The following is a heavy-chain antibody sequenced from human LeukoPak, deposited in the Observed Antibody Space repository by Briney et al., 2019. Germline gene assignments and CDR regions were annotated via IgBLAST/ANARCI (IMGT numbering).Heavy chain of an antibody. CDR1: GFTVSSNY. CDR3: ARSGIAAAGTRWFDP. Sequence: SGGSLRLSCAASGFTVSSNYMSWVRQAPGKGLEWVSVIYSGGSTYYADSVKGRFTISRDNSKNTLYLQMNSLRAEDTAVYYCARSGIAAAGTRWFDPWGQGTLVTVSS. V-gene: IGHV3-66*01. CDR2: IYSGGST. J-gene: IGHJ5*02. D-gene: IGHD6-13*01.